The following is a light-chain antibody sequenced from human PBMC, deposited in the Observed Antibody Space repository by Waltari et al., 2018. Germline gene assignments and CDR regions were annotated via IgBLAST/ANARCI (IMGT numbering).Light chain of an antibody. CDR2: GAS. CDR1: QSVSSN. Sequence: EIVLTQSPATLSASPGEGATPSCRASQSVSSNLAWHQQNPGQAPRLLIYGASSRPTGISDRFSGSGSGTEFTLTISSLRSEDFAVYYCQQYNNWPPWTFGQGTKVDIK. V-gene: IGKV3-15*01. J-gene: IGKJ1*01. CDR3: QQYNNWPPWT.